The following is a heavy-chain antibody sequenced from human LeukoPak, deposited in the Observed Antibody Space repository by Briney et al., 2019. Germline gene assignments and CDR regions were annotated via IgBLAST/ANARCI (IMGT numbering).Heavy chain of an antibody. J-gene: IGHJ4*02. CDR3: AAGMAARGKYYFDY. D-gene: IGHD6-13*01. Sequence: GESLKISCKGSGYSFTSYWIGWVRQMPGKGLERMGIIYPGDSDTRYSPSFQGQVTISADKTISTACLQWSSLKASDTAMYYCAAGMAARGKYYFDYWGQRTLVTVSS. CDR2: IYPGDSDT. V-gene: IGHV5-51*01. CDR1: GYSFTSYW.